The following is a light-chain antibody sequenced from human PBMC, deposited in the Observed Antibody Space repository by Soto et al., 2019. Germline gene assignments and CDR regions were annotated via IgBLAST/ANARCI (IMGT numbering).Light chain of an antibody. V-gene: IGLV1-44*01. CDR1: SSNIGSNT. CDR3: AAWDDSLNGRLNWV. Sequence: QSVLTQPPSASGTPGQRVTISCSGSSSNIGSNTVNWYQQLPGTAPKLLIYSNNQRPSVVPDRFSGSKSGTSASLAISGLQSEDEADYYCAAWDDSLNGRLNWVFGGGTKLTVL. CDR2: SNN. J-gene: IGLJ3*02.